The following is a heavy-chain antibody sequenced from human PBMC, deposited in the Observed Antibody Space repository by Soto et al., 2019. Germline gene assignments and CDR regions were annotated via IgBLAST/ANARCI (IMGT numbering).Heavy chain of an antibody. J-gene: IGHJ3*02. CDR2: ISPGDPDA. CDR1: GYSLTSFR. Sequence: ESLNLYCKLSGYSLTSFRIAWVRQMPGKRLEWMGIISPGDPDARYSPSFAGQVTISVDKSITTAYLHWSSLEASASAVYYCARQGDMAATPADAFDIWGQGTLVTVSS. CDR3: ARQGDMAATPADAFDI. D-gene: IGHD6-19*01. V-gene: IGHV5-51*01.